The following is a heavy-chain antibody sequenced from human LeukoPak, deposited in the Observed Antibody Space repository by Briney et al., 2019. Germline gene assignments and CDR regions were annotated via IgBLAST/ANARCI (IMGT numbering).Heavy chain of an antibody. D-gene: IGHD3-22*01. CDR3: AKGSITMIVVVISNDAFDI. V-gene: IGHV3-23*01. J-gene: IGHJ3*02. Sequence: GGSLRLSCAASGFTFSSYGMHWVRQAPGKGLEWVSAISGSGGSTYYADSVKGRFTISRDNSKNTLYLQMNSLRAEDTAVYYCAKGSITMIVVVISNDAFDIWGQGTMVTVSS. CDR2: ISGSGGST. CDR1: GFTFSSYG.